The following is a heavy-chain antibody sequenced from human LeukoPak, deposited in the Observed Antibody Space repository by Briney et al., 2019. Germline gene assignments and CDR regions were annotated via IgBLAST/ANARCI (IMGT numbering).Heavy chain of an antibody. CDR3: AKPISGGLAVTADWFHP. Sequence: GGSLRLSCTASGFALSVYAMSWLRQPPGKGLEWVSTINANSGTTSYAASVRGRFTISRDNSKNTLYLQLNTLRADDTATYYCAKPISGGLAVTADWFHPWGQGTLVAVSS. CDR2: INANSGTT. D-gene: IGHD6-19*01. V-gene: IGHV3-23*01. CDR1: GFALSVYA. J-gene: IGHJ5*01.